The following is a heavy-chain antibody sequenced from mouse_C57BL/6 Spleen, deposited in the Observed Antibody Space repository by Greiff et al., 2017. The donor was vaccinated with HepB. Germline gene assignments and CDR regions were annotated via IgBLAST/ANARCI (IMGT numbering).Heavy chain of an antibody. CDR3: ARWDYVSSYGRAMDY. Sequence: QVQLQQSGAELVKPGASVKISCKASGYAFSSYWMNWVKQRPGKGLEWIGQIYPGDGDTNYNGKFKGKATLTADKSSSTAYMQISSLTSEDSAVYVCARWDYVSSYGRAMDYWGQGTSVTVSS. CDR2: IYPGDGDT. V-gene: IGHV1-80*01. CDR1: GYAFSSYW. J-gene: IGHJ4*01. D-gene: IGHD1-1*01.